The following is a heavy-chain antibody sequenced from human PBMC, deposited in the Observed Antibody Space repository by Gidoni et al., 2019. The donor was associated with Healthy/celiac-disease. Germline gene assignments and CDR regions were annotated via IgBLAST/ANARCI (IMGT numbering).Heavy chain of an antibody. CDR3: AAPLILGDYFDY. D-gene: IGHD3-16*01. CDR2: ISGSGGST. Sequence: EVQLLESGGGLVQPGGSLRLSCAASGFTFSSYAMGWVRQAPGKGLGWSSAISGSGGSTYYADSVKGRFTISRDNSKNTLYLQMNSLRAEDTAVYYCAAPLILGDYFDYWGQGTLVTVSS. J-gene: IGHJ4*02. V-gene: IGHV3-23*01. CDR1: GFTFSSYA.